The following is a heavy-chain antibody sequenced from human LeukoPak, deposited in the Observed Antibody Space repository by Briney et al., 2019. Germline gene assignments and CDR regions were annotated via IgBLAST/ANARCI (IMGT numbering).Heavy chain of an antibody. Sequence: ASVKVSCKASGYTFTGYYMHWVRQAPGQGLEWMGWINPNSGGTNYAQKFRGRVTMTRDTSISTAYMELSRLRSDDTAVYYCAREPTTYCSGGSCFDYWGQGTLVTVSS. CDR3: AREPTTYCSGGSCFDY. CDR2: INPNSGGT. V-gene: IGHV1-2*02. CDR1: GYTFTGYY. J-gene: IGHJ4*02. D-gene: IGHD2-15*01.